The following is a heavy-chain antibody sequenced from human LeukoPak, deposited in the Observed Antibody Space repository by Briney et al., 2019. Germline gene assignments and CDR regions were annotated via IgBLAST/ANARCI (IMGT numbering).Heavy chain of an antibody. CDR1: GFTFSSYA. Sequence: PGGSLRLSCAASGFTFSSYAMSWVRQAPGKGLEWVSAISGSGGSTYYADSVKGRFTISRDNAKNSLYLQMNSLRAEDTAVYYCARVGFVDDAFDIWGQGTMVTVSS. CDR2: ISGSGGST. J-gene: IGHJ3*02. D-gene: IGHD3-10*01. V-gene: IGHV3-23*01. CDR3: ARVGFVDDAFDI.